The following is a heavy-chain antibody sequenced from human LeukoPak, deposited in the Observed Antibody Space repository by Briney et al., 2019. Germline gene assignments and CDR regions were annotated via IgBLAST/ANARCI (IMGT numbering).Heavy chain of an antibody. J-gene: IGHJ6*03. CDR3: AREVVVPAAARHYYYYYYMDV. D-gene: IGHD2-2*01. V-gene: IGHV3-21*01. CDR2: ISSSSSYI. CDR1: GFTFSSYS. Sequence: PGGSLRLSCAASGFTFSSYSMNWVRQAPGKGLESVSSISSSSSYIYYADSVKGRFTISRDNAKNSLYLQMNSLRAEDTAVYYCAREVVVPAAARHYYYYYYMDVWGKGTTVTVSS.